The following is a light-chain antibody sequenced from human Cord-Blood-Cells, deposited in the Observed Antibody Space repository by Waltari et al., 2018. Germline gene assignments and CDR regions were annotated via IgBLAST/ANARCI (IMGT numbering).Light chain of an antibody. CDR2: EGS. J-gene: IGLJ1*01. Sequence: QSALTQPASVSGSPGQSITISCTGTSSDVGSYNLVPWHQQHPGKAPKLMIYEGSKRPSGVSNRFSGSKSGNTASLTISGLQAEDEADYYCCSYAGSSIFYVFGTGTKVTVL. CDR3: CSYAGSSIFYV. CDR1: SSDVGSYNL. V-gene: IGLV2-23*01.